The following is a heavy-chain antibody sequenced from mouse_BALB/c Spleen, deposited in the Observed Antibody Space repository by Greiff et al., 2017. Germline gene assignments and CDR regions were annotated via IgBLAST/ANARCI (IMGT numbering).Heavy chain of an antibody. CDR3: GKSYYGSSYYYAMDY. CDR2: INPYNGDT. J-gene: IGHJ4*01. Sequence: VQLQQSGPELVKPGASVKMSCKASGYSFTAYFMNWVKQSHGKSLEWIGRINPYNGDTFYNQKFKGKATLTVDKSSTTAHMELLSLTSEDSAVYSCGKSYYGSSYYYAMDYWGQGTSVTVSS. D-gene: IGHD1-1*01. CDR1: GYSFTAYF. V-gene: IGHV1-37*01.